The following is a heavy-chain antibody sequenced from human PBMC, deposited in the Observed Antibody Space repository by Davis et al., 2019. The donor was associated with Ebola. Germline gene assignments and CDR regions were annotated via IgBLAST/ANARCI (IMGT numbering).Heavy chain of an antibody. Sequence: MPSETLSLTCAVSGGSIDSGGYSWSWVRQPPGKGLEWIGYIYYSGYTNYNSSLKSRTSLSVDMSKNQFSLKLSSVTAADAAVYYCARDYYDSSGFLWYFDLWGRGTLVAVSS. CDR2: IYYSGYT. J-gene: IGHJ2*01. CDR3: ARDYYDSSGFLWYFDL. D-gene: IGHD3-22*01. CDR1: GGSIDSGGYS. V-gene: IGHV4-30-4*07.